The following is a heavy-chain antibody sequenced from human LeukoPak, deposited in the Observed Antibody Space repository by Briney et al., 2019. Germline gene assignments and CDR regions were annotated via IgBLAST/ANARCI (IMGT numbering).Heavy chain of an antibody. CDR1: GFTVSSNY. J-gene: IGHJ3*02. CDR3: ARQQRYSSSWYARISAFDI. D-gene: IGHD6-13*01. Sequence: GGSLRLSCAASGFTVSSNYMSWVRQAPGKGLEWVSVIYSGGSTYYADSVKGRFTISRDNSKNTLYLQMNSLRDEDTAVYYCARQQRYSSSWYARISAFDIWGQGTMVTVSS. V-gene: IGHV3-53*01. CDR2: IYSGGST.